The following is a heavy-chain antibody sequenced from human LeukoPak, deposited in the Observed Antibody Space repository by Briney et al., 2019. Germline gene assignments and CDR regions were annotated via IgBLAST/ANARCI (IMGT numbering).Heavy chain of an antibody. CDR2: NSGSGGST. CDR1: GFTFSSYG. D-gene: IGHD6-19*01. V-gene: IGHV3-23*01. CDR3: AKDQSAGWYSDC. Sequence: PGRSLRLSCAASGFTFSSYGMSWVRQAPGKGLEWVSGNSGSGGSTYYADSVKGRFTISRDNSKNTLYLQMNSLRAEDTAVYYCAKDQSAGWYSDCWGQGTLATVSS. J-gene: IGHJ4*02.